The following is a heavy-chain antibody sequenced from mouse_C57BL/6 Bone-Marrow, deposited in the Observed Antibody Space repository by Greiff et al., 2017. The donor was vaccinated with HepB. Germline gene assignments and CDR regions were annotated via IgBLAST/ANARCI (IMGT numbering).Heavy chain of an antibody. D-gene: IGHD3-2*02. CDR3: AKGWGNWYFDV. Sequence: QVQLQQSGAELVRPGTSVKVSCKASGYAFTNYLIEWVKQRPGQGLEWIGVINPGSGGTNYNEKFKGKATLTADKSSSPAYMQLSSLTSEDSAVYASAKGWGNWYFDVWGTGTTVTVSS. CDR2: INPGSGGT. CDR1: GYAFTNYL. V-gene: IGHV1-54*01. J-gene: IGHJ1*03.